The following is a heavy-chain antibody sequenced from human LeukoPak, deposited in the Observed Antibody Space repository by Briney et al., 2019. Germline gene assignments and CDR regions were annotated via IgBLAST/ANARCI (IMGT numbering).Heavy chain of an antibody. CDR3: AKSRYSGDYFFDH. J-gene: IGHJ4*02. CDR2: ISGSGGST. Sequence: PGGSLRLSWAASGFTFSSYAMSWVRQAPGKGLEWVSVISGSGGSTYYADSVKGRFTISRDNSKNTLYLQMNSLRAEDTAVYYCAKSRYSGDYFFDHWGQGTLVTVSS. CDR1: GFTFSSYA. D-gene: IGHD1-26*01. V-gene: IGHV3-23*01.